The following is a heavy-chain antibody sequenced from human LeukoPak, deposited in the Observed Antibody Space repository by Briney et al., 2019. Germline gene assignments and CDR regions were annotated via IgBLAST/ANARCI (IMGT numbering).Heavy chain of an antibody. Sequence: SQTLSLTCAISGDSVSSNSATWNWIRQSPSRGLEWLGRTYCRSKWYNDYAVSVKSRMTINPDTSKNQFSLHLNSVTPEDTAVYYCARVGPLYSSYEFDYWGQGTLVTVSS. J-gene: IGHJ4*02. V-gene: IGHV6-1*01. CDR2: TYCRSKWYN. CDR3: ARVGPLYSSYEFDY. CDR1: GDSVSSNSAT. D-gene: IGHD6-6*01.